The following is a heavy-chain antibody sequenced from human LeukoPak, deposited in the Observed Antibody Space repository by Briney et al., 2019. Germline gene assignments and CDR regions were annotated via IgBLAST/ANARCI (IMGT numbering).Heavy chain of an antibody. CDR3: ARGCRPGTCSPFAY. D-gene: IGHD6-13*01. V-gene: IGHV3-48*02. Sequence: GGSLRLSCVGAGFTFSTYSMNGVRQAPGKGLEWVSYISSSISTVYYADSVRGRFTISRDNAKNSLYLQMNSLRDEDTAVYYCARGCRPGTCSPFAYWGQGTLVTVSS. CDR2: ISSSISTV. CDR1: GFTFSTYS. J-gene: IGHJ4*02.